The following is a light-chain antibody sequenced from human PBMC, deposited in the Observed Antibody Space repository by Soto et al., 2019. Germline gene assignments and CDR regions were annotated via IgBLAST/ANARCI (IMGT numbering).Light chain of an antibody. CDR3: EQYGCSPPFT. CDR1: QSVSSRY. CDR2: GAS. J-gene: IGKJ2*01. V-gene: IGKV3-20*01. Sequence: EIVLTQSPGTLSLSPGERATLSCRASQSVSSRYLAWYQQKPGQAPRLLMYGASNRATGIPERFSGSGSGTDFTLTISRLEPEDFAVYFCEQYGCSPPFTFGQGTKVEIK.